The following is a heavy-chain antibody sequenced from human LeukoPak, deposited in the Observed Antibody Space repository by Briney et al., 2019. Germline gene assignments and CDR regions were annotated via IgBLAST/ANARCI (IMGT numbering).Heavy chain of an antibody. V-gene: IGHV4-31*03. J-gene: IGHJ4*02. Sequence: PSETLSLTCTVSGGSISSGGYYWSWIRQHPGKGLEWIGYIYYSGSTYYNPSLKSRVTISVDTSKNQFSLKLSSVTAADTAVYYCARSPVDTAMDHFDYWGRGTLVTVSS. CDR3: ARSPVDTAMDHFDY. CDR1: GGSISSGGYY. D-gene: IGHD5-18*01. CDR2: IYYSGST.